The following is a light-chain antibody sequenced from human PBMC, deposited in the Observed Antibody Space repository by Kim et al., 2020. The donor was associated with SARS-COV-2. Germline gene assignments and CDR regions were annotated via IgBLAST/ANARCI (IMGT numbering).Light chain of an antibody. CDR2: LAS. CDR1: QTISTW. CDR3: QHYSRFPYT. Sequence: ATVGDRVTITCRASQTISTWLAWYQQKPGKAPNLLIYLASTLESGVPSRFIGSGSGTEFTLTIDSLQPDDFATYYCQHYSRFPYTFGQGTKVDIK. J-gene: IGKJ2*01. V-gene: IGKV1-5*03.